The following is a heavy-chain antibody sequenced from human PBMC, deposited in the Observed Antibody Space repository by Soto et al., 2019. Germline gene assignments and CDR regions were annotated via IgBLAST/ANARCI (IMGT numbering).Heavy chain of an antibody. J-gene: IGHJ3*02. V-gene: IGHV1-69*01. CDR2: IIPIFGTA. D-gene: IGHD4-17*01. CDR3: ARDPYGDSAQGDAFDI. CDR1: GGTFSSYA. Sequence: QVQLVQSGAEVKKPGSSVKVSCKASGGTFSSYAISWVRQAPGQGLEWMGGIIPIFGTANYAQKFQGRVTITEDEATSTAYMELSSLRSEDTAVYYCARDPYGDSAQGDAFDIWGQGTMVTVSS.